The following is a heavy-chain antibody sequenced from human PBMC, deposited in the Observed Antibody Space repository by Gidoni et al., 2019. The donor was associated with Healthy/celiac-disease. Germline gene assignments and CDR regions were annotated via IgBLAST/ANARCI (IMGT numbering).Heavy chain of an antibody. D-gene: IGHD2-2*01. CDR1: GHTFNGYS. Sequence: QVQLVQSGAEVKKPGASVKVSCKASGHTFNGYSMHWVRQAPGQGLVWMGWINPSSGGTNYAQKLQGRVTMTRNTFISTAYMELSRLRSDDTAVYYCARDRYCSSTSCYDWFDPWGQGTLVTVSS. CDR3: ARDRYCSSTSCYDWFDP. CDR2: INPSSGGT. V-gene: IGHV1-2*02. J-gene: IGHJ5*02.